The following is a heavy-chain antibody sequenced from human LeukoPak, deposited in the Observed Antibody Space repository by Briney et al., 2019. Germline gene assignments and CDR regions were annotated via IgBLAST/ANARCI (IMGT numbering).Heavy chain of an antibody. V-gene: IGHV3-48*04. J-gene: IGHJ4*02. CDR3: ARGIVEFDY. CDR1: GFTFSSYG. CDR2: ISSSSSTI. D-gene: IGHD1-26*01. Sequence: GGSLRLSCAASGFTFSSYGMHWVRQAPGKGLEWVSYISSSSSTIYYADSVKGRFTISRDNAKNSLHLQMNSLRAEDTAVYYCARGIVEFDYWGQGTLVTVSS.